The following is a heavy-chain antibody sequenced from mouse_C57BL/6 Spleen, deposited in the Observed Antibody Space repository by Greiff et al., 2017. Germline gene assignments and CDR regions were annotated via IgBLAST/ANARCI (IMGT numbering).Heavy chain of an antibody. J-gene: IGHJ4*01. CDR2: IYPGDGNT. CDR1: GYAFSSYW. V-gene: IGHV1-80*01. Sequence: VQLQQSGAELVKPGASVKISCKASGYAFSSYWMNWVKQRPGKGLEWIGQIYPGDGNTTYNGKFKGKATLTADKSSSTAYMQLSSLTSEDSAVYFCAREVDYAMDYWGQGTSVTVSS. CDR3: AREVDYAMDY.